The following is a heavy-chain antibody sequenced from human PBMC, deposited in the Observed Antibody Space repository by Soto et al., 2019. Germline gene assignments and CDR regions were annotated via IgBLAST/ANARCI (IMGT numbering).Heavy chain of an antibody. D-gene: IGHD1-7*01. V-gene: IGHV3-33*01. CDR1: GFTFSSYG. CDR3: AREELELRLRAFDI. J-gene: IGHJ3*02. Sequence: SLRLSCAASGFTFSSYGMHWVRQAPGKGLEWVAVIWYDGSNKYYADSVKGRFTISRDNSRNTLYLQMNSLRAEDTAVYYCAREELELRLRAFDIWGQGTMVTVSS. CDR2: IWYDGSNK.